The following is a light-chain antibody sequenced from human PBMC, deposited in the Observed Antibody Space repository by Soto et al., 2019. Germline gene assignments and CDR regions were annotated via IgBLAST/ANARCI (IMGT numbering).Light chain of an antibody. J-gene: IGKJ1*01. CDR3: QQYGNSPWT. CDR2: GAS. CDR1: QRVGSSY. Sequence: EIVLTQSPATLSLSPGERATLSCRASQRVGSSYLAWYQHKPDQAPRLLIYGASGRVTGTPDRFSGSGSGTDFSLTISRLEPEDFAVYYCQQYGNSPWTFGQGTKVDIK. V-gene: IGKV3-20*01.